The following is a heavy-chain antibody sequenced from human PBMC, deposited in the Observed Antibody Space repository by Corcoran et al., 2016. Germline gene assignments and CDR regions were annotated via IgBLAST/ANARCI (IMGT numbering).Heavy chain of an antibody. CDR3: AKEGTYGLKGGWFDP. D-gene: IGHD1-1*01. V-gene: IGHV3-30*18. Sequence: QVQLVESGGGVVQPGRSLRLSCAASGFTFSSYGMHWVRQAPGKGLEWVAVISYDGSTKYYADSVKGRFTISRDNSKNTLYLQMISLRAEDTAVYYCAKEGTYGLKGGWFDPWGQGTLVTVSS. CDR2: ISYDGSTK. J-gene: IGHJ5*02. CDR1: GFTFSSYG.